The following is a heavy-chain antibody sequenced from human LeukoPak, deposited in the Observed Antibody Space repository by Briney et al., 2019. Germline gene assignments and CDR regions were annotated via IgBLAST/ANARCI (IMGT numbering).Heavy chain of an antibody. D-gene: IGHD6-6*01. J-gene: IGHJ6*03. CDR1: GGSFSGYY. Sequence: SETLSLTCAVYGGSFSGYYWSWIRQPPGKGLEWIGEINHSGGTNYNPSLKSRVTISVDTSKNQFSLKLISVTAADTAVYYCARAIAARDYYYYYYMDVWGKGTTVTVSS. V-gene: IGHV4-34*01. CDR3: ARAIAARDYYYYYYMDV. CDR2: INHSGGT.